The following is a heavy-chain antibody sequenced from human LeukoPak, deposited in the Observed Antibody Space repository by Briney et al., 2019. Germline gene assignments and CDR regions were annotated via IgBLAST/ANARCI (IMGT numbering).Heavy chain of an antibody. CDR2: IIPILGIA. J-gene: IGHJ3*02. Sequence: SVRVSCKASGGTFSSYAISWVRQAPGQGLEWMGRIIPILGIANYAQKFQGRVTITADKSTSTAYMELSSLRSEDTAVYYCARAPTYYYDSSGYSPRRWGDAFDIWGQGTMVTVSS. CDR3: ARAPTYYYDSSGYSPRRWGDAFDI. V-gene: IGHV1-69*04. CDR1: GGTFSSYA. D-gene: IGHD3-22*01.